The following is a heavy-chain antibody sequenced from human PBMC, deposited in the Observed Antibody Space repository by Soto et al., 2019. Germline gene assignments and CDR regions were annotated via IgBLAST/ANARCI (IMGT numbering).Heavy chain of an antibody. J-gene: IGHJ3*02. D-gene: IGHD2-2*01. V-gene: IGHV3-49*03. CDR3: TRALDIVVVPAAMLDHSDI. CDR1: GFTFGDYA. Sequence: EVQLVESGGGLVQPGRSLRLSCTASGFTFGDYAMSWFRQAPGKGLEWVGFIRSKAYGGTTEYAASVKGRFTISRDDSKSIAYLQMNSLKTEDTAVYYCTRALDIVVVPAAMLDHSDIWGQGTMVTVSS. CDR2: IRSKAYGGTT.